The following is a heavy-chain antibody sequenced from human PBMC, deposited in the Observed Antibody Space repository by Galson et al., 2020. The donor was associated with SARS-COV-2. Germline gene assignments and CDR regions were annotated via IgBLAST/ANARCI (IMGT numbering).Heavy chain of an antibody. CDR3: ATGAAFVIDDGGYGTYARRGWFDP. J-gene: IGHJ5*02. V-gene: IGHV1-24*01. Sequence: ASVKVSCKVSGYTLTELSMHWVRQAPGKGLEWMGGFDPEDGETIYAQKFQGRVTMTEDTSTDTAYMELSSLRSEDTAVYYCATGAAFVIDDGGYGTYARRGWFDPWGQGTLVTVSS. D-gene: IGHD4-17*01. CDR1: GYTLTELS. CDR2: FDPEDGET.